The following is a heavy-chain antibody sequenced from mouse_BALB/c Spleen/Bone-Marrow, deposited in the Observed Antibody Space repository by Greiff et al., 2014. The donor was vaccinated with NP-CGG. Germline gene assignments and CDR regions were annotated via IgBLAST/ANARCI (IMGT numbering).Heavy chain of an antibody. CDR3: TRRGYYAMDY. Sequence: VQLQQSGAELVKPGASVKMSCKASGYTFTSYWMHWVKQRPGQGLERIGVIDPSDSYTSYNQKFKGKATLTVNTSSSTAYMQLSSLTSEDSAVYYCTRRGYYAMDYWGQGTSVTVSS. V-gene: IGHV1S127*01. J-gene: IGHJ4*01. CDR2: IDPSDSYT. CDR1: GYTFTSYW.